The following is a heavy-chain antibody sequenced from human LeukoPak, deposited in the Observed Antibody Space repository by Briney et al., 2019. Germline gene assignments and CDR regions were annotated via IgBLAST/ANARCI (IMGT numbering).Heavy chain of an antibody. CDR2: ISSSSSYI. Sequence: GGSLRLSCAASGFSFSNYWMSWVRQAPGKGLEWVSSISSSSSYIYYADSVKGRFTISRDNAKNSLYLQMNSLRAEDTAVYYCARGGVYSSGWYVDYWGQGTLVTVSS. V-gene: IGHV3-21*01. CDR3: ARGGVYSSGWYVDY. J-gene: IGHJ4*02. CDR1: GFSFSNYW. D-gene: IGHD6-19*01.